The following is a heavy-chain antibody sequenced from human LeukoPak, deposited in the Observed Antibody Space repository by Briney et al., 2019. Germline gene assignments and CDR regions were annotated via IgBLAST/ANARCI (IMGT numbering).Heavy chain of an antibody. J-gene: IGHJ1*01. Sequence: TGGSLRLSCAASGFNVSSYDMHWVRQGPGKGLEWVAVIWYDGGNHYYADSEGGRFTISRDNSNNTLHLQMNSLRADDTAIYYCARDPGYAGISGSFYIWGPGSLVTVSS. CDR1: GFNVSSYD. D-gene: IGHD1-20*01. CDR3: ARDPGYAGISGSFYI. V-gene: IGHV3-33*01. CDR2: IWYDGGNH.